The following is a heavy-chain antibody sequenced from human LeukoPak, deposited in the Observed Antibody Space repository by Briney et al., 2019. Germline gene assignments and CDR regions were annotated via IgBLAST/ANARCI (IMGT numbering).Heavy chain of an antibody. Sequence: GGSLRLSCAASEFTVSSNYMSWVRQAPGKGLEWVSVIYSGGSTYYADSVKGRFTISRDNSKNTLYLQMNSLRAEDTAVYYCARVHYYDSSGLYDWGQGTLVTVSS. D-gene: IGHD3-22*01. CDR2: IYSGGST. CDR3: ARVHYYDSSGLYD. V-gene: IGHV3-66*02. CDR1: EFTVSSNY. J-gene: IGHJ4*02.